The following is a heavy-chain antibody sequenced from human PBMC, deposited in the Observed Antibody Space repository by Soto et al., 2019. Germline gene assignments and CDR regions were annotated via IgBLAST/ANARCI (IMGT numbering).Heavy chain of an antibody. CDR3: ARVGVELRGYSGYDFSWFDP. CDR1: GYTFTSYY. D-gene: IGHD5-12*01. V-gene: IGHV1-46*01. J-gene: IGHJ5*02. Sequence: ASVKVSCKASGYTFTSYYMHWVRQAPGQGLGWMGIINLSGGSTSYAQKFQGRVTMTRDTSTSTVYMELSSLRSEDTAVYYCARVGVELRGYSGYDFSWFDPWGQGTLVTVSS. CDR2: INLSGGST.